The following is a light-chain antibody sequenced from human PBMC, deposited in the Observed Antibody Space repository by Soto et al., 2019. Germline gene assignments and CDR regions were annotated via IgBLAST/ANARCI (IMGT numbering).Light chain of an antibody. Sequence: DIQMTQSPSSLSASVGDRVTITCRASQGISNFLAWYQQKPGKVPKLLIYGASTLQSGVPSRFSGSGSGTAFTLTISSLQPEDVATYYCQKYNSAPRTFGQGTKLEIK. CDR1: QGISNF. V-gene: IGKV1-27*01. CDR3: QKYNSAPRT. J-gene: IGKJ2*01. CDR2: GAS.